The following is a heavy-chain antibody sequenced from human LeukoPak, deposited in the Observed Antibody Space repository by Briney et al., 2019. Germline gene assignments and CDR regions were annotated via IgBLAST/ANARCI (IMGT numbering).Heavy chain of an antibody. D-gene: IGHD1-26*01. CDR1: GYTFTSYY. V-gene: IGHV1-46*01. CDR2: INPSGGST. Sequence: ASVKVSCKASGYTFTSYYMHWVRRAPGQGLEWMGIINPSGGSTSYAQKFQGRVTMTRDTSTSTVYMELSSLRSEDTAVYYCARFPARGSYYYGAFDIWGQGTMVTVSS. CDR3: ARFPARGSYYYGAFDI. J-gene: IGHJ3*02.